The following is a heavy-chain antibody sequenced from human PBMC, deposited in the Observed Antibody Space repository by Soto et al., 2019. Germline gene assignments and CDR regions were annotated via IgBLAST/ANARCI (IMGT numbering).Heavy chain of an antibody. CDR1: GGSFSGYY. V-gene: IGHV4-34*01. Sequence: SETLSLTCAVYGGSFSGYYWSWIRQPPGKGLEWIGEIDHSGSTNYNPSLKSRVTISVDTSKNQFSLKLSSVTAADTAVYYCARITIFGVVYYWGQGTLVTVSS. CDR3: ARITIFGVVYY. J-gene: IGHJ4*02. CDR2: IDHSGST. D-gene: IGHD3-3*01.